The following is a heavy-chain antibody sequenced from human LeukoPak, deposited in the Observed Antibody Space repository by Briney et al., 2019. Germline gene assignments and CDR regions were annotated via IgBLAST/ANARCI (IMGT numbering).Heavy chain of an antibody. Sequence: APVKVSCKASGYTFTGYYMHWVRQAPGQGLEWMGWINPNSGGTNYAQKFQGRVTMTRDTSISTAYMELSRLRSDDTAVYYCARFFVFDYYYYGMDVWGQGTTVTVTS. CDR1: GYTFTGYY. D-gene: IGHD2-21*01. J-gene: IGHJ6*02. CDR2: INPNSGGT. CDR3: ARFFVFDYYYYGMDV. V-gene: IGHV1-2*02.